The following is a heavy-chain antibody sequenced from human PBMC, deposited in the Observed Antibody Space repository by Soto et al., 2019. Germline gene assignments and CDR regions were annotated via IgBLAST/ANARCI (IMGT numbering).Heavy chain of an antibody. D-gene: IGHD1-26*01. CDR1: GLSFSDYS. CDR3: AKPQSGSYYAAFDV. J-gene: IGHJ3*01. Sequence: EVQLLESGGALVQPGGSLRLSCAVSGLSFSDYSMDWVRQAPGKGLEWVSRISGTSLSTYYADSVKGRFTISRDNSNNTLYLEMSSLTNEDTAVYYCAKPQSGSYYAAFDVWGQGTTVTVSS. CDR2: ISGTSLST. V-gene: IGHV3-23*01.